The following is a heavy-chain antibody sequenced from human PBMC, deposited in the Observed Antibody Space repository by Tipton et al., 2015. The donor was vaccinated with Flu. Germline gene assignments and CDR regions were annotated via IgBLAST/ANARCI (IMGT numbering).Heavy chain of an antibody. CDR2: IYTSGST. V-gene: IGHV4-4*07. D-gene: IGHD4-11*01. CDR3: ARDGGSSYYSNYVLSWFDP. J-gene: IGHJ5*02. CDR1: GGSISSYY. Sequence: TLSLTCTVSGGSISSYYWSWIRQPAGKGLEWIGRIYTSGSTNYNPFLKSRVTMSVDTSKNQFSLKLSSVTAADTAVYYCARDGGSSYYSNYVLSWFDPWGQGTLVTVSS.